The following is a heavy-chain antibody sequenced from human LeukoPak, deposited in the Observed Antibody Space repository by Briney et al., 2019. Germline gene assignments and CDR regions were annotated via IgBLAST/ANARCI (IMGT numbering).Heavy chain of an antibody. J-gene: IGHJ5*02. CDR2: IYSSGFT. CDR3: ARLTGYSSESWFDP. V-gene: IGHV4-4*07. CDR1: GGSISNYY. Sequence: SETLSLTCTVSGGSISNYYWSWIRQSAGKGLEWIGRIYSSGFTNHNPSLKSRVTMSVDTSKNQFSLRLSAVTAADTAVYYCARLTGYSSESWFDPWGQGTLVTVSS. D-gene: IGHD3-9*01.